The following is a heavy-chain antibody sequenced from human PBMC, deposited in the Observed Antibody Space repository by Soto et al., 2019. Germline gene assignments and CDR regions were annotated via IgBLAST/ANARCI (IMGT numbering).Heavy chain of an antibody. CDR3: ARESRYCSGGSCYFLPGIDY. CDR1: GGTVSSYD. CDR2: IIPIFGTA. Sequence: QVQLVQSGAEVKKPGSSVKVSCKASGGTVSSYDISWVRQAPGQGLEWMGGIIPIFGTANYAQKFQGRVTITADESTSTAYMELSSLRSEDTAVYYCARESRYCSGGSCYFLPGIDYWGQGTLVTVSS. D-gene: IGHD2-15*01. J-gene: IGHJ4*02. V-gene: IGHV1-69*12.